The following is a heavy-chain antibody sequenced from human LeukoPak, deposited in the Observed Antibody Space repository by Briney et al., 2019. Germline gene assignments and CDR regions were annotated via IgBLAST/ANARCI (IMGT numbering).Heavy chain of an antibody. V-gene: IGHV3-30*02. CDR1: GFTFSSYG. CDR2: IRYDGSNK. CDR3: ARDRFRSSWYCDY. J-gene: IGHJ4*02. D-gene: IGHD6-13*01. Sequence: PGGSLRLSCAASGFTFSSYGMHWVRQAPGKGLEWVAFIRYDGSNKYYADSVKGRFTISRDNSKNTLYLQMNSLRAEDTAVYYCARDRFRSSWYCDYWGQGTLVTVSS.